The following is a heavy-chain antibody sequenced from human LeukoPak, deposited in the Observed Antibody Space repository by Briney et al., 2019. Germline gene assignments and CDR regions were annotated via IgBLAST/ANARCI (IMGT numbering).Heavy chain of an antibody. CDR3: ATSGGYCSSASCPTKN. CDR1: GFTFSTYA. CDR2: VSSNGNNNA. J-gene: IGHJ4*02. V-gene: IGHV3-30-3*01. D-gene: IGHD2-2*01. Sequence: GGSLRLSCAASGFTFSTYAMYWVRRAPGMGLEWVATVSSNGNNNAYYADSVKGRFTISRDNSKNTLFLQMNSLRADDTAVYYCATSGGYCSSASCPTKNWGQGTLVTVSS.